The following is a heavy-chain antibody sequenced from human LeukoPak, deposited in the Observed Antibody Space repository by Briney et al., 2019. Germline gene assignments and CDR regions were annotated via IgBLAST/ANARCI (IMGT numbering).Heavy chain of an antibody. J-gene: IGHJ4*02. Sequence: ASVKVSCKVSGSTFTDYYMHWVQQAPGQGLEWMGLVDPEDGETIYAEKFQGRVSITADTSTDTAYMELNSLRPEDTAVYYCATVCVVVPRWGQGTLVTVSS. V-gene: IGHV1-69-2*01. CDR1: GSTFTDYY. CDR3: ATVCVVVPR. D-gene: IGHD2-15*01. CDR2: VDPEDGET.